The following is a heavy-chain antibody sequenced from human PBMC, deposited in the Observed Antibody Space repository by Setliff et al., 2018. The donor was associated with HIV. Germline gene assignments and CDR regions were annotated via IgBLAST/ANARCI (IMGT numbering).Heavy chain of an antibody. D-gene: IGHD1-7*01. CDR3: ARKASGENYPDY. Sequence: ASVKVSCKTSGYMFSLYGIHWLRQAPGQNLEWMGWINTETGTPTYAPGFTGRSVLSLDTSVSAAYLEISSLVAEDSALYYCARKASGENYPDYWGQGTMVTVSS. J-gene: IGHJ4*02. CDR2: INTETGTP. CDR1: GYMFSLYG. V-gene: IGHV7-4-1*02.